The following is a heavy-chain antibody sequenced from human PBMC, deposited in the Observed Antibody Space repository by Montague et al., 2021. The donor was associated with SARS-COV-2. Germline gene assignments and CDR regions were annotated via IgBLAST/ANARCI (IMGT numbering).Heavy chain of an antibody. V-gene: IGHV3-7*05. CDR3: ARDSRIVGDTCGMDV. CDR1: RFTFSSYW. Sequence: SLRLSCAASRFTFSSYWMSWVRQTPGKGLEWVANINPDGSDKHHVDSVTGRFTISRDNAKNSLYLQLDSLRAEDTALYYCARDSRIVGDTCGMDVWGQGTTVIVSS. J-gene: IGHJ6*02. CDR2: INPDGSDK. D-gene: IGHD3-22*01.